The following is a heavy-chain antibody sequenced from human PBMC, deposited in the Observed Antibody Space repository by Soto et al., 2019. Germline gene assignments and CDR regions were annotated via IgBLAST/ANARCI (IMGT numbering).Heavy chain of an antibody. CDR2: IYYGGST. D-gene: IGHD7-27*01. J-gene: IGHJ5*02. CDR3: ARFYHLGNWFDP. CDR1: GGSISSSNW. V-gene: IGHV4-4*02. Sequence: QVQLQESGPGLVKPSGTLSLTCAVSGGSISSSNWWSWVRQPPGKGLEWIGEIYYGGSTNYNPSLKSRVTMSVDKSQNQFSLKLNSVTAADTAVYYCARFYHLGNWFDPGGQGTLVTVSS.